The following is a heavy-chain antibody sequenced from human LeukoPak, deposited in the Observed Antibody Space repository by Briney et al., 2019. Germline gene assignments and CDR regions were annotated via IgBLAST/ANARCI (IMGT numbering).Heavy chain of an antibody. CDR3: AKGLSSAFDP. D-gene: IGHD6-19*01. CDR2: ISSSSSTI. CDR1: GFTFSSYS. J-gene: IGHJ5*02. Sequence: GGSLRLSCAASGFTFSSYSMNWVRQAPGKGLEWVSYISSSSSTIYYADSVKGRFTISRDNSKNTLYLQMNSLRAEDTAVYYCAKGLSSAFDPWGQGTLVTVSS. V-gene: IGHV3-48*01.